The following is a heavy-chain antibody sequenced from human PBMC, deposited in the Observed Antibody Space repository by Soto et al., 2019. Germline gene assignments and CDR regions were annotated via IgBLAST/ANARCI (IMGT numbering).Heavy chain of an antibody. J-gene: IGHJ6*02. CDR2: IYHSGST. CDR1: CGSISSSNW. CDR3: ARSEDYDILTGYYPRPHYYGMDV. V-gene: IGHV4-4*02. D-gene: IGHD3-9*01. Sequence: SETLSLTCAVSCGSISSSNWWSWVRQPPGKGLEWIGEIYHSGSTNYNPSLKSRVTISVDKSKNQFSLKLSSVTAADTAVYYCARSEDYDILTGYYPRPHYYGMDVWGQGTTVTVSS.